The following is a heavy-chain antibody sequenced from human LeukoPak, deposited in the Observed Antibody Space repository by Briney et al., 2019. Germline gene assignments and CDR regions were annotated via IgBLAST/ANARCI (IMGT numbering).Heavy chain of an antibody. CDR3: AKGGSGIFGVVTDNYYYYMDV. Sequence: PGGSLRLSCAASGLTFSSYAMSWVRQAPGKGLEWVSAISGSGGSTYYADSVKGRFTISRDNSKNTLYLQMNSLRAEDTAVYYCAKGGSGIFGVVTDNYYYYMDVWGKGTTVTVSS. CDR1: GLTFSSYA. J-gene: IGHJ6*03. D-gene: IGHD3-3*01. V-gene: IGHV3-23*01. CDR2: ISGSGGST.